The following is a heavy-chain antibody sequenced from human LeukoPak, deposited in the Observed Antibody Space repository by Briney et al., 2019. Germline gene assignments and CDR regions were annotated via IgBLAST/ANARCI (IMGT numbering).Heavy chain of an antibody. CDR2: IYYSGST. D-gene: IGHD3-16*02. J-gene: IGHJ3*02. CDR3: ARLRYYDYVWGSYRYPDAFDI. Sequence: SETLSLTCTVSGGSIRSYYWSWIRQPPGKGLEWIGYIYYSGSTNYNPSLKSRVTISVDTSKNQFSLKLSSVTAADTAVYYCARLRYYDYVWGSYRYPDAFDIWGQGTMVTVSS. CDR1: GGSIRSYY. V-gene: IGHV4-59*08.